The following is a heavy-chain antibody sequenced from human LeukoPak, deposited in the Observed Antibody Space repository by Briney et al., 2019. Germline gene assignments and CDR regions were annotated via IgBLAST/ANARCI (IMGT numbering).Heavy chain of an antibody. CDR1: GFTFSSYA. Sequence: GGSLRLSCAASGFTFSSYAMSWVRQAPGKGLEWVSAISGSGGSTYYADSVKGRFTISRDNSKNTLYLQMNSLRAEDMALYYCAKAVTTLEDAFDIWGQGTMVTVSS. V-gene: IGHV3-23*01. CDR2: ISGSGGST. CDR3: AKAVTTLEDAFDI. J-gene: IGHJ3*02. D-gene: IGHD1-1*01.